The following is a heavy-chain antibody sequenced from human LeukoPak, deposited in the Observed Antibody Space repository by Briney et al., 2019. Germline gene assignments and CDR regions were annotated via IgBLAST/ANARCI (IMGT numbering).Heavy chain of an antibody. Sequence: PGGSLRLSCAASGFTLSSYSVNWVCQAPGKGLEWVSSISSSSGYSYYADSVKGRFTISRDNAKNSLYLQMNSLRAEDTAVYYCAREASSSWYLDFWGQGTLVTVSS. V-gene: IGHV3-21*01. CDR3: AREASSSWYLDF. J-gene: IGHJ4*02. CDR2: ISSSSGYS. CDR1: GFTLSSYS. D-gene: IGHD6-13*01.